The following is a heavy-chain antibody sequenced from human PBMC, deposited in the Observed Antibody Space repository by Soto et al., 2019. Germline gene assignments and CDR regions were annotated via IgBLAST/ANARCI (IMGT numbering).Heavy chain of an antibody. CDR1: GFTFSSYA. CDR2: IAYDGRNK. CDR3: ASELERVFDY. V-gene: IGHV3-30*14. Sequence: QVQLVESGGGVVQPGRSLRLSCAASGFTFSSYAMHWVRQAPGKGLEWVAVIAYDGRNKYYADSVKGRFTIFRDNSKKTLYLQMNSLINDDTAVYYCASELERVFDYWGQRTLVTVSS. D-gene: IGHD1-1*01. J-gene: IGHJ4*02.